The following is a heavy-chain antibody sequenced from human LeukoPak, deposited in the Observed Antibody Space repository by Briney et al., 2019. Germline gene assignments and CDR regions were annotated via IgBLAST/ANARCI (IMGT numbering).Heavy chain of an antibody. V-gene: IGHV3-48*02. CDR3: ARDLMIPAAPRDY. CDR2: ISSSSSTI. Sequence: QPGGSLRLSCAASGFTFSSYSMNWVRQAPGKGLEWVSYISSSSSTIYYADSVKGRFTISRDNAKNSLYLQMHSLRDEDTAVYYCARDLMIPAAPRDYWGQGTLVTVSS. D-gene: IGHD2-2*01. CDR1: GFTFSSYS. J-gene: IGHJ4*02.